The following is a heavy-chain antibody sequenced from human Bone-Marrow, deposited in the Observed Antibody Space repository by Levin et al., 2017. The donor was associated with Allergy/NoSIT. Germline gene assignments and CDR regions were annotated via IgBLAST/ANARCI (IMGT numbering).Heavy chain of an antibody. CDR3: TRTLGTYGDWKFDL. J-gene: IGHJ4*02. V-gene: IGHV3-7*01. Sequence: GGSLRLSCAASGFDFSEYWMSWVRQAPGKGLEWVANIKLDGSEKYYVDSMKGRFTISRDNTKKSLYLEMSSLRADDTAVYWCTRTLGTYGDWKFDLWGQGTLVTVSS. D-gene: IGHD4-17*01. CDR2: IKLDGSEK. CDR1: GFDFSEYW.